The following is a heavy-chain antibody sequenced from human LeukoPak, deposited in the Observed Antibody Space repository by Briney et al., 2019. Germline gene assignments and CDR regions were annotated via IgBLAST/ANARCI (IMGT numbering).Heavy chain of an antibody. Sequence: GGSLRLSCTASGFTFGDYTMSWVRQAPGNWLEWVGFIRSKAYGGTTEYAASVKGRFTISRDDSKSIAYLQMNSLKTEDTAVYYCTRFRWWGVNFDYWGQGTLVTVSS. CDR3: TRFRWWGVNFDY. J-gene: IGHJ4*02. CDR2: IRSKAYGGTT. CDR1: GFTFGDYT. V-gene: IGHV3-49*04. D-gene: IGHD2-15*01.